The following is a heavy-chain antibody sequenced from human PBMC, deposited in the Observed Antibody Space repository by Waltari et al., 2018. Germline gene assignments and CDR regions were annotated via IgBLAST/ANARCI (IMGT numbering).Heavy chain of an antibody. CDR3: ARSGWYCCDY. CDR1: GFTLSRFW. V-gene: IGHV3-7*01. D-gene: IGHD6-19*01. Sequence: EVQLVESGGGLVQPGGSLRLSCAASGFTLSRFWMNWVRETPGKGLGWVAGIEQDGSEKYYADCVKRRFASSRDNAKNVLYLEMNSLRAEEKAVYYCARSGWYCCDYWGQGTLVRVSS. J-gene: IGHJ4*02. CDR2: IEQDGSEK.